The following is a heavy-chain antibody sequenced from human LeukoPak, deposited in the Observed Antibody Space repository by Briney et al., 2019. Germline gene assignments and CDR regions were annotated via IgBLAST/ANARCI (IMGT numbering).Heavy chain of an antibody. CDR3: ARGDGYNWGGIDY. CDR2: IYYSGST. V-gene: IGHV4-39*07. Sequence: SETLSLTCTVSGGSISSSSYYWGWIRQPPGKGLEWIGSIYYSGSTYYNPSLKSRVTISVDTSKNQFSLKLSSVTAADTAVYYCARGDGYNWGGIDYWGQGTLVTVSS. D-gene: IGHD5-24*01. J-gene: IGHJ4*02. CDR1: GGSISSSSYY.